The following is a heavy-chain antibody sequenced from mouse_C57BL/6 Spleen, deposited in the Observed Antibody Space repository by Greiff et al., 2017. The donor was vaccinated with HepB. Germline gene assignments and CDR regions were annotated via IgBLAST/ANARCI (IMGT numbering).Heavy chain of an antibody. CDR3: ARDHPGDY. CDR2: ISYDGSN. V-gene: IGHV3-6*01. D-gene: IGHD4-1*01. Sequence: DVKLQESGPGLVKPSQSLSLTCSVTGYSITSGYYWNWIRQFPGNKLEWMGYISYDGSNNYNPSLKNRISITRDTSKNQFFLKLNSVTTEDTATYYCARDHPGDYWGQGTTLTVSS. CDR1: GYSITSGYY. J-gene: IGHJ2*01.